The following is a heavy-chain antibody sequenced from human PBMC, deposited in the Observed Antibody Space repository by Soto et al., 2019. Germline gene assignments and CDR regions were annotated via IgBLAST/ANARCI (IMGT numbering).Heavy chain of an antibody. Sequence: GSLRLSCAASGFPFRNFAMAWVRQAPGKGLEWVSIISNSGSSTYHGDSVKGRFTTSRDNSKGTLSLHMRGVRIDDTAVYFCARADLLWDSFDLWGQGTLVTVSS. J-gene: IGHJ4*02. D-gene: IGHD2-2*01. V-gene: IGHV3-23*05. CDR2: ISNSGSST. CDR3: ARADLLWDSFDL. CDR1: GFPFRNFA.